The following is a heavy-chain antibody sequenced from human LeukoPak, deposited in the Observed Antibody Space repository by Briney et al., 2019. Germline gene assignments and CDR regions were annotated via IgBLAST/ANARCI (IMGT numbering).Heavy chain of an antibody. CDR2: IIPIFGTA. Sequence: GASVKVSCKASGGTFSSYAISWVRQAPGQGLEWMGGIIPIFGTANYAQKFQGRVTITADESTSTAYMELSSLRSEDTAVYYCARSPLDTAMPNFDYWGQGTLVTVSS. J-gene: IGHJ4*02. CDR1: GGTFSSYA. D-gene: IGHD5-18*01. V-gene: IGHV1-69*13. CDR3: ARSPLDTAMPNFDY.